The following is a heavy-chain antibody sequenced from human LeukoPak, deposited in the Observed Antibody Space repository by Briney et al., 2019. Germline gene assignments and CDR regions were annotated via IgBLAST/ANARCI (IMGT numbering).Heavy chain of an antibody. CDR2: ISGSGGST. V-gene: IGHV3-23*01. CDR3: AKDHTDGPIDY. J-gene: IGHJ4*02. CDR1: GLTFSSYA. Sequence: GGSLRPSCAASGLTFSSYAMSWVRQAPGKGLEWVSAISGSGGSTYYADSVKGRFTISRDNSKNTLYLQMNSLRAEDTAVYYCAKDHTDGPIDYWGQGTLVTVSS.